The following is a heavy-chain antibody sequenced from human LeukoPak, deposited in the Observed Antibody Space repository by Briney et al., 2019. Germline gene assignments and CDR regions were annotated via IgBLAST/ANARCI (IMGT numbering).Heavy chain of an antibody. CDR1: GGTFSSYA. CDR3: ARDDRVEAFDI. J-gene: IGHJ3*02. CDR2: IIPIFGTA. Sequence: RASVKVSCKASGGTFSSYAISWVRQAPGQGLVWMGGIIPIFGTANYAQKFQGRVTITADESTSTAYMELSSLRSEDTAVYYCARDDRVEAFDIWGQGTMVTVSS. V-gene: IGHV1-69*13.